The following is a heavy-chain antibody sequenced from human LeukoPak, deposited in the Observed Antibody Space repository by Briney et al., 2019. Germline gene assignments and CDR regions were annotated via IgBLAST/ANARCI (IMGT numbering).Heavy chain of an antibody. Sequence: SETLSLTCTVSGGSISSYYWTWIRQPPGKGLEWIGYIYYSGSTNYNPSLKSRVTISIDTSKNQFSLKLSSVTAADTAVYYCARDRSRDGYKGDRFDIWGQGTMVTVSS. J-gene: IGHJ3*02. CDR2: IYYSGST. V-gene: IGHV4-59*01. D-gene: IGHD5-24*01. CDR1: GGSISSYY. CDR3: ARDRSRDGYKGDRFDI.